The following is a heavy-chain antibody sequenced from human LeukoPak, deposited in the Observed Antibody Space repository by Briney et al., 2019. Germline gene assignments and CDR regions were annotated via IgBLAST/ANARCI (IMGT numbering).Heavy chain of an antibody. CDR3: TRDRAFGGVDSFDI. V-gene: IGHV1-2*02. CDR2: IHPNSGGT. J-gene: IGHJ3*02. D-gene: IGHD3-16*01. Sequence: ASVKVSCKASGYTFTGHYINWVRQAPGQGLEWMGWIHPNSGGTKYAQKFQGRVTMTRDTSISTVHMEVSRLRSDDTAVYYCTRDRAFGGVDSFDIWGQGTMVTV. CDR1: GYTFTGHY.